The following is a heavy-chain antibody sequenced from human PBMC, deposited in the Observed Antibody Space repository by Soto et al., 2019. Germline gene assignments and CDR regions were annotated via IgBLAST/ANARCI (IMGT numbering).Heavy chain of an antibody. CDR1: GYPVTAYY. Sequence: QLHLVQSGAVVKKPGASVTVSCSASGYPVTAYYMHWVRQAPGRGLEWMGGINPATGAAKYTQTFQGMGTMTRDTATSTGFRERSGLTSEDPAGFYWARGGGVGVAGSAAFDMWGQGTLVTVSS. CDR3: ARGGGVGVAGSAAFDM. J-gene: IGHJ3*02. CDR2: INPATGAA. V-gene: IGHV1-2*02. D-gene: IGHD3-3*01.